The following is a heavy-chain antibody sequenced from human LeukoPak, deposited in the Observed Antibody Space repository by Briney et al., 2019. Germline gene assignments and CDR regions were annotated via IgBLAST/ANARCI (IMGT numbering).Heavy chain of an antibody. J-gene: IGHJ4*02. Sequence: GGSLRLSCAASGFTFSSYGMHWVRQAPGKGLEWVAIISYDGSNKYYADSVKGRFTISRDNSKNTLYLQMNSLRAEDTAVYYCARDRVAARLAPDYWGQGTLVTVSS. V-gene: IGHV3-30*03. CDR2: ISYDGSNK. CDR1: GFTFSSYG. CDR3: ARDRVAARLAPDY. D-gene: IGHD6-6*01.